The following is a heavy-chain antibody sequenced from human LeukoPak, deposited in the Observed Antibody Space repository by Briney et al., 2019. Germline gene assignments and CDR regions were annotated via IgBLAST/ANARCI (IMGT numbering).Heavy chain of an antibody. D-gene: IGHD1-26*01. CDR3: ARDPAWELLGQRLASNPTQLDY. J-gene: IGHJ4*02. Sequence: WASVKVSCKASGYTFTSYYMHWVRQAPGQGPEWMGIINPSGGSTSYAQKFQGRVTMTRDTSTSTVYMELSSLRSEGTAVYYCARDPAWELLGQRLASNPTQLDYWGQGTLVTVSS. CDR2: INPSGGST. CDR1: GYTFTSYY. V-gene: IGHV1-46*03.